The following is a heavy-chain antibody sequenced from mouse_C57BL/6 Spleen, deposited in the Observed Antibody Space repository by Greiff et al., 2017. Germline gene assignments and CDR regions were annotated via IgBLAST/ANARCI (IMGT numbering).Heavy chain of an antibody. J-gene: IGHJ4*01. D-gene: IGHD2-4*01. Sequence: VQLQQPGAELVKPGASVKLSCKASGYTFTSYWMHWVKQRPGQGLEWIGMIHPNSGSTNYNEKFKSKATLTVDKSSSTAYMQLSSLTSEDSAVYYCARSPPYDYDDEGAMDYWGQGTSVTVSS. CDR1: GYTFTSYW. V-gene: IGHV1-64*01. CDR3: ARSPPYDYDDEGAMDY. CDR2: IHPNSGST.